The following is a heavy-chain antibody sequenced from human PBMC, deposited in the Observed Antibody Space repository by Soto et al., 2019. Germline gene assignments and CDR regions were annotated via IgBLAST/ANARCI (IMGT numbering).Heavy chain of an antibody. D-gene: IGHD1-26*01. V-gene: IGHV4-39*07. J-gene: IGHJ6*02. CDR1: GGSITRSNSY. CDR2: IYYSGST. Sequence: PSETLSLTCTVSGGSITRSNSYWGWIRQPPGKGLEWIGSIYYSGSTYYNPSLKSRVTISIDTSKNQFSLNLSSVTAADTAVYYCARVSGSYYYGLDVWGQGTTVTVSS. CDR3: ARVSGSYYYGLDV.